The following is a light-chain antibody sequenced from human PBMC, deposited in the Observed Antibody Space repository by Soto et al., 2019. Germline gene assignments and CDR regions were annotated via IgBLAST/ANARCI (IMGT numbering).Light chain of an antibody. CDR3: QQYGSSPYT. V-gene: IGKV3-20*01. J-gene: IGKJ2*01. CDR1: QSVSNIF. CDR2: GAS. Sequence: EIVLTQSPGTLSLSPGERATLSCRASQSVSNIFLAWSQQKPHQAPRLLMYGASNRATGIPDRFRGSGSGTDFTLIITRVEPEDFAIYYCQQYGSSPYTFGQGTKLEIK.